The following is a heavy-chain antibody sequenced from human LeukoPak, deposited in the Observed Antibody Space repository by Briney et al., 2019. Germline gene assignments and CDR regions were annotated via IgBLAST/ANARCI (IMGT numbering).Heavy chain of an antibody. Sequence: ASVKVSCKASGYTFTSYYIHWVRQAPGQGLEWMGIIKPSGGSTSYAQKFQERVTITRDMSTSTAYMELSSLRSEDTAVYYCAADGIGGSYSNYYYGMDVWGQGTTVTVSS. V-gene: IGHV1-46*01. CDR1: GYTFTSYY. D-gene: IGHD1-26*01. CDR2: IKPSGGST. J-gene: IGHJ6*02. CDR3: AADGIGGSYSNYYYGMDV.